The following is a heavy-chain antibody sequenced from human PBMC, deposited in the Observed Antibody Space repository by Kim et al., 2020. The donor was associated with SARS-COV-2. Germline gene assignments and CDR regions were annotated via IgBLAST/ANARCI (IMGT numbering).Heavy chain of an antibody. Sequence: GGSLRLSCAASGFKFCTAWMNWVRQAPGKGLVWVGRIKHRDDGGATDYTAPVKGRFTIARDDSGSTLYLQMNGLRSEDTAVYYCTTDHDGSGRFYFVPITWCQGTLVAVSS. CDR2: IKHRDDGGAT. CDR1: GFKFCTAW. D-gene: IGHD3-10*01. V-gene: IGHV3-15*01. CDR3: TTDHDGSGRFYFVPIT. J-gene: IGHJ4*02.